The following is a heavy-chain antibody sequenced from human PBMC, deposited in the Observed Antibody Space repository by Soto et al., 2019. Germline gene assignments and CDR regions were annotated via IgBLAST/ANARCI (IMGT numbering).Heavy chain of an antibody. CDR2: MFYSGST. D-gene: IGHD5-12*01. J-gene: IGHJ4*02. CDR3: ARDNGYGHFDS. Sequence: QVQLQESGPGLVKPSLTLSLTYTVSGASISSGRSSWSGIRQHPGKGLEWIGYMFYSGSTYYHPSLKSRVNISADTSKNQFSLRLTSVTPADTAVYYCARDNGYGHFDSWGQGTLVTVSS. CDR1: GASISSGRSS. V-gene: IGHV4-31*03.